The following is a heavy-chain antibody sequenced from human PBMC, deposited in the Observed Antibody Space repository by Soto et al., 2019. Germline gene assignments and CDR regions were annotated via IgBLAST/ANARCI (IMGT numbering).Heavy chain of an antibody. CDR3: ARGGRTIFGVVIRYYYYGMDV. CDR2: INHSGST. V-gene: IGHV4-34*01. D-gene: IGHD3-3*01. CDR1: GGSFGGYY. J-gene: IGHJ6*02. Sequence: SETLSLTCAVYGGSFGGYYWSWIRQPPGRGLEWIGEINHSGSTNYNPSLRSRVTISVDTSKNQFSLKLRSVTAADTAVYYCARGGRTIFGVVIRYYYYGMDVWGQGNTVTSP.